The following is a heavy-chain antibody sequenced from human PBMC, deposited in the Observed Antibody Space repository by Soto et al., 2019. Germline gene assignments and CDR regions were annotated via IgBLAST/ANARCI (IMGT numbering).Heavy chain of an antibody. V-gene: IGHV1-69*12. CDR3: ARSRANYYDSRGYYYSTFDY. CDR1: GGTFSSYA. Sequence: QVQLVQSGAEVKKPGSSVKVSCKTSGGTFSSYAISWVRQAPGQGLEWMGGIIPMFGTANYAQKFQGRVTITADESMSTAYMELSSLRSEDTAVYYCARSRANYYDSRGYYYSTFDYWGQGTLVTVSS. D-gene: IGHD3-22*01. J-gene: IGHJ4*02. CDR2: IIPMFGTA.